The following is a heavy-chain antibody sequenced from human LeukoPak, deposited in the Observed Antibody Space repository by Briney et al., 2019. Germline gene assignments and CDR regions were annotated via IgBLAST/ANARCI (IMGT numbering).Heavy chain of an antibody. Sequence: SVKVSCKASGGTFSSYAISWVRQAPGQGLEWMGGIIPIFGTANYAQKFQGRVTITADESTSTAYMELSSLRSEDTAVYYCARVYGEYPINYYYYGMDVWGQGTTVTVSS. V-gene: IGHV1-69*13. D-gene: IGHD4-17*01. CDR2: IIPIFGTA. CDR1: GGTFSSYA. J-gene: IGHJ6*02. CDR3: ARVYGEYPINYYYYGMDV.